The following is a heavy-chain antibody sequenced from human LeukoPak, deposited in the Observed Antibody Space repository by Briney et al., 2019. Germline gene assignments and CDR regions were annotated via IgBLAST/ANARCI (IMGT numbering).Heavy chain of an antibody. CDR3: TRHDAVPVIGHGMGV. CDR2: IYYNGIT. D-gene: IGHD3-16*02. CDR1: GGSISSYY. J-gene: IGHJ6*02. V-gene: IGHV4-59*08. Sequence: SETLSLTCTVSGGSISSYYWSWIRQPPGKGLEWVGYIYYNGITNYNPSLESQVTISVDTSKNQFSLKLSSVTAADTAVYYCTRHDAVPVIGHGMGVWGQGTTVTVSS.